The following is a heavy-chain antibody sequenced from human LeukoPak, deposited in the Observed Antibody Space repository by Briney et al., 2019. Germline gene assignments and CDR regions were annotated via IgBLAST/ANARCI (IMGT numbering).Heavy chain of an antibody. CDR2: ICYTGNT. Sequence: SETLSLICTLSGDSISSSGYCWGWIRQPPGKGLECVGVICYTGNTYYNPSLKSRVTISVDTSKNQFSLRLSSVTAADTAVYYCARHKSGIDWFDPWGQGTLVTVSS. J-gene: IGHJ5*02. D-gene: IGHD1-14*01. CDR1: GDSISSSGYC. CDR3: ARHKSGIDWFDP. V-gene: IGHV4-39*01.